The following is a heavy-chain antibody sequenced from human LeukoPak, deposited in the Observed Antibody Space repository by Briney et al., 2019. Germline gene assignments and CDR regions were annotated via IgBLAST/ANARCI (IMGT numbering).Heavy chain of an antibody. V-gene: IGHV1-18*01. CDR1: GYTFTSYG. CDR2: ISGYNGKT. D-gene: IGHD3-10*01. CDR3: ARDAREVLFWFGEFFP. Sequence: GASVKVSCKASGYTFTSYGISWVRQAPGQGLEWMGWISGYNGKTNYAQKFQGRVTMTTDTSTSTAYMELRSLRSDDTAVYYCARDAREVLFWFGEFFPWGQGTLVTVSS. J-gene: IGHJ5*02.